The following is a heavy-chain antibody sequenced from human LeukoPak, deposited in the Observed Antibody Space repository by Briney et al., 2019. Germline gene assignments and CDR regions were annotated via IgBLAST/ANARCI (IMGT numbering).Heavy chain of an antibody. D-gene: IGHD2-15*01. CDR1: GYTFTSYG. CDR3: ARVVLRGQFYGMDV. CDR2: INPNSGGT. V-gene: IGHV1-2*02. Sequence: GASVKVSCKASGYTFTSYGISWVRQAPGQGLEWMGWINPNSGGTNYAQTFQGRVTMTRDTSISTAYMELSRLRSDDTAVYYCARVVLRGQFYGMDVWGQGTTVTVSS. J-gene: IGHJ6*02.